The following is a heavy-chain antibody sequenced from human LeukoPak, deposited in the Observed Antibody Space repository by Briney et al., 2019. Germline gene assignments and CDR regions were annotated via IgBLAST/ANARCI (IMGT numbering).Heavy chain of an antibody. J-gene: IGHJ5*02. D-gene: IGHD4-11*01. CDR1: GGSISSGSYY. CDR3: ARDLQQGGFDP. CDR2: IYTSGST. V-gene: IGHV4-61*02. Sequence: SETLSLTCTVSGGSISSGSYYWSWIRQPAGKGLEWIGRIYTSGSTNYNPSLKSRVTISVDTSKNQFSLKLSSVTAADTAVYYCARDLQQGGFDPWGQGTLVTVSS.